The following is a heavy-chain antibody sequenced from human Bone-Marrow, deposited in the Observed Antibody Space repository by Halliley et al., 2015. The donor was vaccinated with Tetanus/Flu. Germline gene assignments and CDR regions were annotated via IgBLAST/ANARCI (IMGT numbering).Heavy chain of an antibody. CDR3: AREESLRFLEWLSPGY. V-gene: IGHV1-18*01. Sequence: QLVQSGAEVKKPGASVKVSCKASGYTLTRYSMSWVRQAPGQGLEWMGWISGYNSNINYAQKLLGRVTMTIDTSANTAHMELRSLRSDDTAVYYCAREESLRFLEWLSPGYWGQGTLVIVS. D-gene: IGHD3-3*01. CDR2: ISGYNSNI. J-gene: IGHJ4*02. CDR1: GYTLTRYS.